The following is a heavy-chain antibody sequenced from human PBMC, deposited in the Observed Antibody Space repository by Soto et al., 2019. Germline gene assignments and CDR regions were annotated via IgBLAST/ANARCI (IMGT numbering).Heavy chain of an antibody. D-gene: IGHD3-9*01. CDR2: IWYDGSNK. J-gene: IGHJ6*02. CDR3: AREYYDILTGYYRTHDYYYDGMDV. CDR1: GFTFSSYG. V-gene: IGHV3-33*01. Sequence: QVQLVESGGGVVQPGRSLRLSCAASGFTFSSYGMHWVRQAPGKGLEWVAVIWYDGSNKYYADSVKGRFTISRDNSKNTLYLQMNSLRAEDTAVYYCAREYYDILTGYYRTHDYYYDGMDVWGQGTTVTVSS.